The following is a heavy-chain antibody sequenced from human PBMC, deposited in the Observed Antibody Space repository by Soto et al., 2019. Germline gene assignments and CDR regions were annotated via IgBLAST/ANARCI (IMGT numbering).Heavy chain of an antibody. CDR1: GFSFSGYN. V-gene: IGHV3-21*01. J-gene: IGHJ6*02. CDR2: ISGDSNYI. Sequence: GGSLRLSCAASGFSFSGYNMNWVRQAPGKGLEWVSSISGDSNYIYYADSVQGRFTISRDNAKNSVYLQMNSLRAEDPAVYYCARVVYFDRSAYGLWGQGTTVTVSS. CDR3: ARVVYFDRSAYGL. D-gene: IGHD3-22*01.